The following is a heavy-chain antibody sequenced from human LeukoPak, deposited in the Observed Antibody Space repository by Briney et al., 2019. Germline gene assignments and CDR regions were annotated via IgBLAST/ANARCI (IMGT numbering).Heavy chain of an antibody. J-gene: IGHJ4*02. Sequence: SETLSLTCAVYGGSFSGYYWSWIRQPPGKGLEWIGEINHSGNTNYSPSLKNRVTMSLDTSKNHFSLKLTSVTAADTAVYYCARNGWYSLDYWGQGTLVTVSS. D-gene: IGHD6-19*01. CDR2: INHSGNT. V-gene: IGHV4-34*01. CDR3: ARNGWYSLDY. CDR1: GGSFSGYY.